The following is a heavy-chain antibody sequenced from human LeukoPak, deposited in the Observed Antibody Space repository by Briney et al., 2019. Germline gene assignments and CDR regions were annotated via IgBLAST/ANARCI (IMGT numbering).Heavy chain of an antibody. J-gene: IGHJ6*03. CDR3: ARGRGYSSLYYYYYMDV. D-gene: IGHD5-18*01. CDR2: INHSGST. V-gene: IGHV4-34*01. Sequence: SETLSLTCAVCGGPFSGYYWSWIRQPPGKGLEWIGEINHSGSTNYNPSLKSRVTISVDTSKNQFSLKLSSVTAADTAVYYCARGRGYSSLYYYYYMDVWGKGTTVTISS. CDR1: GGPFSGYY.